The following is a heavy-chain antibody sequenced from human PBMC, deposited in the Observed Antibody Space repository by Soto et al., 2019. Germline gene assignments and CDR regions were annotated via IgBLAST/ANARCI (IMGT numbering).Heavy chain of an antibody. D-gene: IGHD5-18*01. CDR2: IYYSGST. CDR1: VGSISSGGYY. J-gene: IGHJ4*02. Sequence: SETLSLTCTVSVGSISSGGYYWSWIRQHPGKGLEWIGYIYYSGSTYYNPSLKSRVTISVDTSKNQFSLKLSSVTAADTAVYYCASSTHVDTAIDFDYWGQGTLVTVSS. V-gene: IGHV4-31*03. CDR3: ASSTHVDTAIDFDY.